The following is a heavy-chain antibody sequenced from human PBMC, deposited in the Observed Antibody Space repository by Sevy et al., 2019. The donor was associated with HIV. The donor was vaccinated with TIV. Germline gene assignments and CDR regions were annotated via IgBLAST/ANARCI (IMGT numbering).Heavy chain of an antibody. Sequence: GGYLRLSCAASGFTFSSYAMSWVRQAPGKGLEWVSAISGSGGSTYYADSVKGRFTISRDNSKNTLSLQMNSLRAEDTAVYYCAKDKVGAGSSGYGMDVWGQGTTVTVSS. CDR1: GFTFSSYA. V-gene: IGHV3-23*01. CDR2: ISGSGGST. J-gene: IGHJ6*02. CDR3: AKDKVGAGSSGYGMDV. D-gene: IGHD2-2*01.